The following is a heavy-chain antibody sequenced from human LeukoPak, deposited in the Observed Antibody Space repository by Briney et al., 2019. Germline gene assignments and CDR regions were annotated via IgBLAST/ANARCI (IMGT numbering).Heavy chain of an antibody. D-gene: IGHD6-6*01. CDR1: GFTFDLYA. Sequence: GGSLRLSCAASGFTFDLYAMHWVRQAPGKGLEWVSGISWRSATIAYADSMKGRFTISRDNAKNSLYLQMNSLRVEDTALYYCVKDMGRWGSGSSGNWFDLWGQGTLVTASS. J-gene: IGHJ5*02. CDR3: VKDMGRWGSGSSGNWFDL. CDR2: ISWRSATI. V-gene: IGHV3-9*01.